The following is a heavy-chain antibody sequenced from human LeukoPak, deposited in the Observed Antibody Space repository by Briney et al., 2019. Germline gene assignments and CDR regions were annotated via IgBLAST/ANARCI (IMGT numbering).Heavy chain of an antibody. CDR2: ISGSGGST. Sequence: GGSLRLSCAASGFTFSSYAMSWVRQAPGKGLEWVSAISGSGGSTYYADSVKGRFTISRDNSKNTLYLQMNSLRAEDTAVYYCAKDRNRGYCSGGSCYAEYFQHWGQGTLVTVSS. D-gene: IGHD2-15*01. CDR1: GFTFSSYA. CDR3: AKDRNRGYCSGGSCYAEYFQH. J-gene: IGHJ1*01. V-gene: IGHV3-23*01.